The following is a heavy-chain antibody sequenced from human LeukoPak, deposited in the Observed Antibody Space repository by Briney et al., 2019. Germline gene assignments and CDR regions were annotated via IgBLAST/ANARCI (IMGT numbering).Heavy chain of an antibody. CDR2: INHSGST. J-gene: IGHJ6*02. Sequence: SETLSLTCTVSGGSISSGGYYWSWIRQPPGKGLEWIGEINHSGSTNYNPSLKSRVTISVDTSKNQFSLKLSSVTAADTAVYYCARGLYCSGGSCYSWKYYYGMDVWGQGTTVTVSS. CDR1: GGSISSGGYY. V-gene: IGHV4-39*07. D-gene: IGHD2-15*01. CDR3: ARGLYCSGGSCYSWKYYYGMDV.